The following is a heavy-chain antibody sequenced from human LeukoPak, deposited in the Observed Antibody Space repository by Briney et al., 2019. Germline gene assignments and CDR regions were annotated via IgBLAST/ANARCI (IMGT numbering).Heavy chain of an antibody. D-gene: IGHD2-15*01. CDR2: IYYSGST. Sequence: SETLSLTCTVSGGSISSYYWSWIRQPPGRGLGWIGYIYYSGSTNYNPSLKSRVTISVDTSKNPFSLKLSSVTAADTAVYYCARDVVAANYYYYYMDVWGKGTTVTVSS. CDR1: GGSISSYY. CDR3: ARDVVAANYYYYYMDV. J-gene: IGHJ6*03. V-gene: IGHV4-59*01.